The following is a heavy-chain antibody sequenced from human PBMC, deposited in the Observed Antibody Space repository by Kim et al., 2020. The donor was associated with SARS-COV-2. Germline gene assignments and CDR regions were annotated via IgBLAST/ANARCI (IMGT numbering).Heavy chain of an antibody. CDR2: IYYSGST. CDR1: GGSISSYY. CDR3: ARMEWGSSWSDYFDY. J-gene: IGHJ4*02. V-gene: IGHV4-59*01. Sequence: SETLSLTCTVSGGSISSYYWSWIRQPPGKGLEWIGYIYYSGSTNYNPSLKSRVIISVDTSKNQFSLKLSSVTAADTAVNYCARMEWGSSWSDYFDYWGQG. D-gene: IGHD6-13*01.